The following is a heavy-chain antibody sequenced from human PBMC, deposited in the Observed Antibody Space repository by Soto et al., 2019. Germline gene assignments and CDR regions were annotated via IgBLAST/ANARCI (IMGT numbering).Heavy chain of an antibody. D-gene: IGHD3-22*01. CDR3: ARGPLIDKEMALDY. CDR1: GYTFTSYD. J-gene: IGHJ4*02. Sequence: ASVKVSCKASGYTFTSYDINWVRQATGQGLEWMGWMNPNSDNTGYAQKFQGRVTMTRNTSISTAYMELSSLRSEDTAVYYCARGPLIDKEMALDYWGQGTLVTVSS. V-gene: IGHV1-8*01. CDR2: MNPNSDNT.